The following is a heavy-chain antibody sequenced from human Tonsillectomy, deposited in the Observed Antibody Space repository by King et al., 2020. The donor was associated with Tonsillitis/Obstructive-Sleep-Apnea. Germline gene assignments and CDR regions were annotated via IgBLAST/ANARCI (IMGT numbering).Heavy chain of an antibody. CDR3: ARDRWGEDDAFDI. CDR1: GFTFSSYE. Sequence: VQLVESGGGLVQPGGSLRLSCAASGFTFSSYEMNWVRQAPGKGLEWVSYISSSDSSISYADSVKGRFTISRDNAKSSLYLQMNSLRAEDTAIYYCARDRWGEDDAFDIWGQGTMVTVSS. J-gene: IGHJ3*02. V-gene: IGHV3-48*03. CDR2: ISSSDSSI. D-gene: IGHD3-16*01.